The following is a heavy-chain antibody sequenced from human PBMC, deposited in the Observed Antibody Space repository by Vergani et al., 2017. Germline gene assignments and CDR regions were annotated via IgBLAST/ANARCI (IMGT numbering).Heavy chain of an antibody. V-gene: IGHV3-21*06. CDR1: GFPFSDFS. Sequence: VQLVESGGGLVKPGGSLRLSCAASGFPFSDFSMSWVRQAPGKGLEWVAFIGSSGPYINYADSVKGRCIISRDNTNTSLFLQLRSLRAEDAAVYYCARDCTNGGWPDNDGRDVWGQGATVTVSS. D-gene: IGHD2-8*01. CDR2: IGSSGPYI. CDR3: ARDCTNGGWPDNDGRDV. J-gene: IGHJ6*02.